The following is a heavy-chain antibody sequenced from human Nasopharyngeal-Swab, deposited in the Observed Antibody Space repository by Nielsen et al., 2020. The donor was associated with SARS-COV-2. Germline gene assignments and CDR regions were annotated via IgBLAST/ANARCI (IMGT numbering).Heavy chain of an antibody. J-gene: IGHJ5*02. CDR2: ISTSGTTI. CDR3: ARASRGWS. CDR1: GFTFSSYA. V-gene: IGHV3-48*03. Sequence: GGSLRLSCAASGFTFSSYAMHWVRQAPGKGLEWVSYISTSGTTIHYADSVRGRFTISRGNAKKSLYLQMNSLRAEDTAVYYCARASRGWSWGQGTLVTVSS. D-gene: IGHD6-19*01.